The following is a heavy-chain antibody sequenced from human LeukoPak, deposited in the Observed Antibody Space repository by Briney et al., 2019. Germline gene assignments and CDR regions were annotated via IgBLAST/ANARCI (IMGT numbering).Heavy chain of an antibody. CDR1: GYTFTGYY. J-gene: IGHJ3*02. CDR3: ARESLGYGAEKANAFDI. V-gene: IGHV1-2*02. CDR2: INPNSGGT. Sequence: ASVKVSCKASGYTFTGYYMHWVRQAPGQGLEWMGWINPNSGGTNYAQKFQGRVTMTGDTSTSTAYMELSRLRSDDTAVYYCARESLGYGAEKANAFDIWGQGTMVTVSS. D-gene: IGHD4-17*01.